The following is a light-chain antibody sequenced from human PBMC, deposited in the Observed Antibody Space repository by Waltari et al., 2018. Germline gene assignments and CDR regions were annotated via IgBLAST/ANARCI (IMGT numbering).Light chain of an antibody. CDR3: CSYAGRGTFV. CDR2: DVD. V-gene: IGLV2-23*02. Sequence: QSALSQPASVSGSPGQSVTVSCTGSSSDVGDYNFVSWYRQHPGQAPELMIHDVDKRPSGVSNRFSGSKSGNTASLTISGLQAEDQADYYCCSYAGRGTFVFGTGTQVTVL. J-gene: IGLJ1*01. CDR1: SSDVGDYNF.